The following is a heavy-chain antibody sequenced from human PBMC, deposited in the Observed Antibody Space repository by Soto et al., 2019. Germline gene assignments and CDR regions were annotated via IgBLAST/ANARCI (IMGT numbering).Heavy chain of an antibody. CDR2: ISGSGGSA. V-gene: IGHV3-23*01. J-gene: IGHJ4*02. D-gene: IGHD4-17*01. CDR3: AKTRLGYGDYHY. Sequence: EVQLLESGGGLVQPGGSLRLSCAASGFTFSSYAMSWVRQAPGKGLEWVSAISGSGGSAYYADSVKGRFTISRDNSKNTLYLQMNSLRAEDTAVYYCAKTRLGYGDYHYWGQGTLVTVSS. CDR1: GFTFSSYA.